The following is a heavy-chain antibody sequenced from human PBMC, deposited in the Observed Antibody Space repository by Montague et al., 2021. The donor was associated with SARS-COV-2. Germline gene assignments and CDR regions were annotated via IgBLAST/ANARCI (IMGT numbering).Heavy chain of an antibody. CDR3: ARVGVGTMVRGVIPAYYYYGMDV. CDR2: IYTCGST. D-gene: IGHD3-10*01. Sequence: TRSLTCTVSGGSISSGSYYWSWIRQPAGKGLEWIGRIYTCGSTNYNPSLKSRVTISVDTSKNQFSLKLSSVTAADTAVYYCARVGVGTMVRGVIPAYYYYGMDVWGQGTTVTVSS. J-gene: IGHJ6*02. V-gene: IGHV4-61*02. CDR1: GGSISSGSYY.